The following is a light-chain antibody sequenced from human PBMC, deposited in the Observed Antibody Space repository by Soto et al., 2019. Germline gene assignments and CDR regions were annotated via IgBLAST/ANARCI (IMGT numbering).Light chain of an antibody. CDR2: AAS. V-gene: IGKV1-8*01. CDR1: QGMSSY. Sequence: AIRMTQSPSSLSASTGDRVTITCRARQGMSSYLAWYQQKPGKAPKLLIYAASTLQSGVPSRFSGSGSGTDFTLTISCLQSEDFATYYCQQYYSYPPLTFGGGTKVEIK. J-gene: IGKJ4*01. CDR3: QQYYSYPPLT.